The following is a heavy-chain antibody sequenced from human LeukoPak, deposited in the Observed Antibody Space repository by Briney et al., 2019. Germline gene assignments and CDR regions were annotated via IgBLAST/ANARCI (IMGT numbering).Heavy chain of an antibody. J-gene: IGHJ4*02. Sequence: GGSLRLSCAVSGFIFSDHFMDWVRQAPGKGLEWVGRSTKRGNNYNTHYAASVKDRFTISRDDSDNSLYLQMNSLKTEDTAVYYCSRARMGDGYNYVWGQGTLVTVSS. CDR3: SRARMGDGYNYV. V-gene: IGHV3-72*01. D-gene: IGHD5-18*01. CDR2: STKRGNNYNT. CDR1: GFIFSDHF.